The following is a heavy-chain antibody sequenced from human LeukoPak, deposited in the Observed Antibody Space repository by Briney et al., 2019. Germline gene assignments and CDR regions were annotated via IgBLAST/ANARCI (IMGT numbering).Heavy chain of an antibody. CDR1: GGSINSGNYY. D-gene: IGHD3-22*01. Sequence: SETLSLTCTVSGGSINSGNYYWTWIRQPSGKGLEWIGRIASSGSTYYNPSLKSRVTISVDKSKNQFSLKLSSVTAADTAVYYCARKEDYYDSSGSYFDYWGQGTLVTVSS. CDR3: ARKEDYYDSSGSYFDY. J-gene: IGHJ4*02. V-gene: IGHV4-61*02. CDR2: IASSGST.